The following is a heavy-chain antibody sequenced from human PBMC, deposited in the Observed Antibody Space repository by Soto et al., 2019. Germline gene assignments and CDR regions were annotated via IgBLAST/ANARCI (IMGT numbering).Heavy chain of an antibody. CDR3: ARRYYSSSWRVFDY. V-gene: IGHV1-2*02. D-gene: IGHD6-13*01. Sequence: QVQLVQSGADVKKPGASVKVSCKTSGYTFSGYFMHWLRQAPGQGLEWMGWMNPNSGGTDYAQNFQGRVSMTWDTSISTAYTEVSSLRSDDTAIYYCARRYYSSSWRVFDYWGQGTLVTVSS. J-gene: IGHJ4*02. CDR2: MNPNSGGT. CDR1: GYTFSGYF.